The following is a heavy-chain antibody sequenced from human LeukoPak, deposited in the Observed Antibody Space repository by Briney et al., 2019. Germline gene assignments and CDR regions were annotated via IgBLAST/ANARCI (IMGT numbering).Heavy chain of an antibody. V-gene: IGHV3-30*02. CDR3: SRTYYDILTGYLHDAFDI. CDR1: GFTFSSYG. Sequence: GGSLRLSCAASGFTFSSYGMHWVRQAPGKGLEWVAFIRYDGSNKYYADSVKGRFTISRDNSKNTLYLQMNSLRAEDTAVYYCSRTYYDILTGYLHDAFDIWGQGTMVTVSS. CDR2: IRYDGSNK. J-gene: IGHJ3*02. D-gene: IGHD3-9*01.